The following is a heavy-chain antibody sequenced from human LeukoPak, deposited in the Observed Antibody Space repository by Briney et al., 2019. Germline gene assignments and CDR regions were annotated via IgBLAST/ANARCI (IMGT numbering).Heavy chain of an antibody. CDR2: IWYGGSNK. CDR1: GFTFSSYG. V-gene: IGHV3-33*06. J-gene: IGHJ4*02. Sequence: GRSLRLSCAASGFTFSSYGMHWVRRAPGKGLEWVAVIWYGGSNKYYADFVKGRFTISRDNSKNTLYLQMNSLRAEDTAVYYCAKDRGDYFDYWGQGTLVTVSS. CDR3: AKDRGDYFDY.